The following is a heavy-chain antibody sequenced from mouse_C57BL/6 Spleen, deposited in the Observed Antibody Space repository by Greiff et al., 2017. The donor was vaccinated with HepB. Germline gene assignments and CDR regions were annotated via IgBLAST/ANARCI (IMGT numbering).Heavy chain of an antibody. CDR1: GYTFTSYW. D-gene: IGHD2-14*01. V-gene: IGHV1-69*01. J-gene: IGHJ2*01. CDR3: AKGGTFDY. CDR2: IDPSDSYT. Sequence: QVQLQQPGAELVMPGASVKLSCKASGYTFTSYWMHWVKQRPGQGLEWIGEIDPSDSYTNSNQKFKGKSTLTVDKSSSTAYMQLSSLTSEDSAVYYCAKGGTFDYWGQGTTLTVSS.